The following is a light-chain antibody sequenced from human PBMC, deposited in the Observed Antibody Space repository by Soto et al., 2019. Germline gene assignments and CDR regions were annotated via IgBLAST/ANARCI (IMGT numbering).Light chain of an antibody. J-gene: IGKJ1*01. CDR3: QQYGSSPRT. V-gene: IGKV3-20*01. CDR1: QSVSSSY. Sequence: DIVLTQSPCTLSLSPGERVTLSCRASQSVSSSYLAWYQQKPGQAPKLLIYGASSMATGIPYRFSGSGSGTDFTLTISRLEPEDFAVYYCQQYGSSPRTFGQGTKVDIK. CDR2: GAS.